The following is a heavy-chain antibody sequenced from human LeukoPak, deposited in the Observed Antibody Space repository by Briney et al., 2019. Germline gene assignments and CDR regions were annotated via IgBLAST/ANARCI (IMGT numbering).Heavy chain of an antibody. CDR3: ARDPLPYYYDSSGYPAEARGPDY. CDR1: GFTFSSHG. J-gene: IGHJ4*02. V-gene: IGHV3-33*01. CDR2: IWYDGSNK. Sequence: GGSLRLSCAASGFTFSSHGMHWVRQAPGKGLEWVAVIWYDGSNKYYADSVKGRFTISRDNSKNTLYLQMNSLRAEDTAVYYCARDPLPYYYDSSGYPAEARGPDYWGQGTLVTVSS. D-gene: IGHD3-22*01.